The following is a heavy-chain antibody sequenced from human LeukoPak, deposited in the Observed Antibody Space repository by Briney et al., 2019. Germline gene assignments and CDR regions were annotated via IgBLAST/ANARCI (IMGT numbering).Heavy chain of an antibody. CDR2: ISYDGRIK. J-gene: IGHJ4*02. CDR1: GFNFNTYD. CDR3: ATEYYDFLTAKYWGGYDY. Sequence: PGGSLRLSCAASGFNFNTYDMHWVRQAPGKGLEWVAVISYDGRIKYYADSVKGRFTISRDNSENTLYLQMNSLGAEETALYYCATEYYDFLTAKYWGGYDYWGQGTLVIVSS. V-gene: IGHV3-30-3*01. D-gene: IGHD3-9*01.